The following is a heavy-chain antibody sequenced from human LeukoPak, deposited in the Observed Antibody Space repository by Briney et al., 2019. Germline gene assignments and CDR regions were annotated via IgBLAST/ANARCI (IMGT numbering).Heavy chain of an antibody. J-gene: IGHJ6*03. CDR2: IYYSGST. Sequence: SETLSLTCTVSGGSISNSSYYWGWIRQPPGKGLEWIGSIYYSGSTYYDPSLTSRVTISVDTSKNQFSLKLSSVTAADTAVYYCARHKDYYYSYMDVWGKGTTVTISS. CDR3: ARHKDYYYSYMDV. CDR1: GGSISNSSYY. V-gene: IGHV4-39*01.